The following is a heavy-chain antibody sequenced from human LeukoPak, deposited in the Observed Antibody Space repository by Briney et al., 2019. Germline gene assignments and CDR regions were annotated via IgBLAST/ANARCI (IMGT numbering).Heavy chain of an antibody. CDR3: ARLHSPTITADFDH. Sequence: PGGSLRLSCAASKFTFSSYAMSWVRQAPGKGLEWVSDISISGGRTYYADSVKGRFTISRDNSKNTLSLQMTGLRAEDTAVYYCARLHSPTITADFDHWGQGTLVTLSS. V-gene: IGHV3-23*01. CDR2: ISISGGRT. D-gene: IGHD4-11*01. CDR1: KFTFSSYA. J-gene: IGHJ4*02.